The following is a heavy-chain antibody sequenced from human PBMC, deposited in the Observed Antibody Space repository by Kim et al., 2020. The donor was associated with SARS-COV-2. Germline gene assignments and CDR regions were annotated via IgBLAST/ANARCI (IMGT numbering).Heavy chain of an antibody. CDR3: ARDLPYRNFDY. D-gene: IGHD1-26*01. J-gene: IGHJ4*02. V-gene: IGHV3-48*01. CDR2: I. Sequence: IYYADSVRCRFTISRDNAKNSLYLQMNSLRGEDTAVYYCARDLPYRNFDYWGQGTLVTVSS.